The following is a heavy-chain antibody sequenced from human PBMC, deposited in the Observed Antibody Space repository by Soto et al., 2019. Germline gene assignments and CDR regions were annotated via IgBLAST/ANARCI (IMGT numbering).Heavy chain of an antibody. CDR3: ARVGYSSSCYYYYSYMDV. Sequence: ASVKVSCKASGYTFTSYDINWVLQATGQGLEWMGWMNPNSGNTGYAQKFQGRVTMTRNTSISTAYMELSSLRSEDTAVYYCARVGYSSSCYYYYSYMDVWGKGTTVTVSS. D-gene: IGHD6-13*01. V-gene: IGHV1-8*02. J-gene: IGHJ6*03. CDR2: MNPNSGNT. CDR1: GYTFTSYD.